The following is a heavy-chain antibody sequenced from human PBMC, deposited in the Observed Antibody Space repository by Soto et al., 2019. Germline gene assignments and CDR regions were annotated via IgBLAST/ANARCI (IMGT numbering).Heavy chain of an antibody. D-gene: IGHD2-15*01. Sequence: TSETLSLTCTVSGGSISSGGYYWSWIRQHPGKGLEWIGYIYYSGSTYYNPSLKSRVTISVDTSKNQFSLKLSSVTAADTAVYYCARDGTNMAYSRGGSCSAPAIDYWGQGTLVTVSS. CDR2: IYYSGST. CDR3: ARDGTNMAYSRGGSCSAPAIDY. CDR1: GGSISSGGYY. V-gene: IGHV4-31*03. J-gene: IGHJ4*02.